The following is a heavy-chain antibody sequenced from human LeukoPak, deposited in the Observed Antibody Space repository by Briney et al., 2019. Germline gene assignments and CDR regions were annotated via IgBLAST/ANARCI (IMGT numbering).Heavy chain of an antibody. J-gene: IGHJ4*02. CDR2: IYYSGST. D-gene: IGHD3-10*01. Sequence: SETLSLTCTVSGGSISSSSYYWGWIRQPPGKGLEWIGSIYYSGSTYYNPSLKSRVTISVDTSKNQFSLKLSSVTAADTAVYYCARDKDGAHFDYWGQGTLVTVSS. CDR1: GGSISSSSYY. V-gene: IGHV4-39*07. CDR3: ARDKDGAHFDY.